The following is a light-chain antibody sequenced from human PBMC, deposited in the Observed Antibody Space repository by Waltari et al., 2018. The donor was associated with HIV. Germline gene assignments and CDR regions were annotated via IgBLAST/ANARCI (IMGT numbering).Light chain of an antibody. CDR2: GVS. Sequence: EVVLTQSPGTLSLSPGERATLSCRASQNVSSAYLAWYQQKPGQAPRVLIYGVSSRATGIPDRFSGSGSGTDFTLTISRLDPEDFAVYYCQQYGTSPPYTFGQGTRLDIK. CDR3: QQYGTSPPYT. CDR1: QNVSSAY. J-gene: IGKJ2*01. V-gene: IGKV3-20*01.